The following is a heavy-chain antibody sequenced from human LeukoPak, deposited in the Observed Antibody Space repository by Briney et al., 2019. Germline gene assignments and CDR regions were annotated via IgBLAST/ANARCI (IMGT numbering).Heavy chain of an antibody. CDR3: ARSQWELLEYYYYYMDV. D-gene: IGHD1-26*01. V-gene: IGHV3-11*04. Sequence: GGSLRLSCAASGFTFSDYYMSWIRQAPGKGLEWVSYISSSGSTIYYADSVKGRFTISRDNAKNSLYLQMNSLRAEDTAVYYCARSQWELLEYYYYYMDVWGKGTTVTVSS. J-gene: IGHJ6*03. CDR1: GFTFSDYY. CDR2: ISSSGSTI.